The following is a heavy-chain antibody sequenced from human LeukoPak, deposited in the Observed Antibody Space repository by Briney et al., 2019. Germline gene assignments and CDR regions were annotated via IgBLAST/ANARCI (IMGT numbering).Heavy chain of an antibody. CDR1: GGSFSGYY. J-gene: IGHJ4*02. V-gene: IGHV4-38-2*01. D-gene: IGHD6-6*01. CDR2: IYHSGST. Sequence: PSETLSLTCAVYGGSFSGYYWGWIRQPPGKGLEWIGSIYHSGSTYYNPSLKSRVTISVDTSKNQFSLKLSSVTAADTAAYYCARGRAQNGAARPAQYYFDYWGQGTLVTVSS. CDR3: ARGRAQNGAARPAQYYFDY.